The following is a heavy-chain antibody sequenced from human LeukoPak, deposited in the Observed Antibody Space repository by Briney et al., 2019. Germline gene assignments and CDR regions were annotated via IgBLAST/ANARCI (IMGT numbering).Heavy chain of an antibody. D-gene: IGHD3-10*02. J-gene: IGHJ4*02. CDR3: TRSVFPYYFDC. V-gene: IGHV3-74*01. CDR1: GFTFSNYW. Sequence: GGSLRLSCVASGFTFSNYWIHWVRQAPGKGLVWVSRTINDGSSTTYADFVKGRFTSSRDNAKNTLYLQMDSLRAEDTAVYYCTRSVFPYYFDCWGQGTLVAVSS. CDR2: TINDGSST.